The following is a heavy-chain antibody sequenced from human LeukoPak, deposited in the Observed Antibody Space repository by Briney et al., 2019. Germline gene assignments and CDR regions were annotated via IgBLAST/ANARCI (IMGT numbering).Heavy chain of an antibody. J-gene: IGHJ4*02. V-gene: IGHV3-21*01. CDR3: ASGGLSCSGGTCYS. CDR1: GFTFSNYN. Sequence: GGSLRLSCAASGFTFSNYNMNWVRQAPGKGLEWVSSISSGGNFIYYAHSVKGRFTISRDNAKNSLYLQMNSVRAEDTAVYYCASGGLSCSGGTCYSWGQGTLVTVSS. D-gene: IGHD2-15*01. CDR2: ISSGGNFI.